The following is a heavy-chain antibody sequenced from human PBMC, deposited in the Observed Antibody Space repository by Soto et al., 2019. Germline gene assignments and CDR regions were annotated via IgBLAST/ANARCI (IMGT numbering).Heavy chain of an antibody. J-gene: IGHJ6*01. CDR2: ISYDGSNK. Sequence: QVQLVESGGGVVQPGRSLRLSCAASGFTFSSYGMHWVRQAPGKGLEWVAVISYDGSNKYYADSVKGRFTISRDNSKNTLYLQMNSLRAEDTAVYYCAKDWGDIVVVAAARYGMVVWGQGTTVTVSS. D-gene: IGHD2-15*01. CDR3: AKDWGDIVVVAAARYGMVV. V-gene: IGHV3-30*18. CDR1: GFTFSSYG.